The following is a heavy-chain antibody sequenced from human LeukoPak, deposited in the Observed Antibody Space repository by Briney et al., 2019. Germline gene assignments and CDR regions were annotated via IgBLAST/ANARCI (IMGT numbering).Heavy chain of an antibody. CDR2: IRGSSGGT. Sequence: PGGSLRLSCAASGFTLTTYAMSWVRQAPGKGLEWLSAIRGSSGGTYSADAVKGRFSISRDNSKNTLFLQMNSLRVEDTAIYYCAKGGKGVAGTSGYFDYWGQGTLVTVSS. CDR3: AKGGKGVAGTSGYFDY. J-gene: IGHJ4*02. V-gene: IGHV3-23*01. D-gene: IGHD6-19*01. CDR1: GFTLTTYA.